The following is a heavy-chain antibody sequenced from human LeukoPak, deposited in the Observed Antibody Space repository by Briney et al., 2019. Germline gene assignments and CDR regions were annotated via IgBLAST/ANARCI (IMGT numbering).Heavy chain of an antibody. V-gene: IGHV3-48*01. CDR1: EFAFSTYN. J-gene: IGHJ4*02. CDR3: ARVSSGYYLDY. Sequence: GGSLRLSCAASEFAFSTYNMNWVRQAPGKGLEWVSYISTGSSTTYYADSVKGRFTISRDNVENSLYLQMNSLRAEDTAVYFCARVSSGYYLDYWGQGTLVTVSS. CDR2: ISTGSSTT. D-gene: IGHD3-22*01.